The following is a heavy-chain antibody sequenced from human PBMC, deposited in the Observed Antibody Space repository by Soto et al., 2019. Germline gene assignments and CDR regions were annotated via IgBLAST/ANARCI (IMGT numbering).Heavy chain of an antibody. V-gene: IGHV4-59*01. CDR3: ARGGTLRYFAWSNFDY. J-gene: IGHJ4*02. CDR1: GGSISTYY. D-gene: IGHD3-9*01. CDR2: IYYSGST. Sequence: SETLSLTCTVSGGSISTYYWSWIRQPPGKGLEWIGYIYYSGSTNYNPSLKRRVTISVDTSKNQFPLKLSSVTAADTAVYYCARGGTLRYFAWSNFDYWGQGTLVTVSS.